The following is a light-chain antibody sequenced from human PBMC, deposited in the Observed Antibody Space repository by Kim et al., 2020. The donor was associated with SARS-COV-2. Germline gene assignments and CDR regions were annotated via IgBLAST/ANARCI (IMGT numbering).Light chain of an antibody. CDR1: SSNIGSHD. V-gene: IGLV1-47*01. Sequence: QSVLTQPPSVSATPGQRVIISCSGSSSNIGSHDVYWYQQFPGTAPKVLIYRNNQRPSGVPDRFSGSKSGTSASLAISGLGSDDEADYCCAAWDDTLGGPVFGGGTQLTVL. CDR2: RNN. J-gene: IGLJ3*02. CDR3: AAWDDTLGGPV.